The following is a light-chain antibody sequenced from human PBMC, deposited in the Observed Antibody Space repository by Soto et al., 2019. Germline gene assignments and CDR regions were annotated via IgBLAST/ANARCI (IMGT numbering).Light chain of an antibody. CDR1: ALPKQY. V-gene: IGLV3-25*03. Sequence: SYELTQPPSVSVSPGQTARIPCSGDALPKQYAHWYQQKPGHAPVLVTYRDSERPSGIPERFSGSSSGTTVTLTISGVQAEDEADYYCQSADSSGTYVVFGGGTKLTVL. CDR3: QSADSSGTYVV. CDR2: RDS. J-gene: IGLJ2*01.